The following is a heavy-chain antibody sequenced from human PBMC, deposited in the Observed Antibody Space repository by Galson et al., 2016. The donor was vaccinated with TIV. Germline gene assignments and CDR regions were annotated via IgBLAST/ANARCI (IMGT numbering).Heavy chain of an antibody. V-gene: IGHV5-51*03. D-gene: IGHD4-11*01. CDR3: ARGIDMTTVTGGVDAYDV. J-gene: IGHJ3*01. CDR2: VYPRDSDA. CDR1: GYNFATYW. Sequence: QSGAEVKKPGESLKISCKGSGYNFATYWIGWVRQMPGKGLEWMGKVYPRDSDARYSPSFKDQVTFSGDTSTNTAYLQWLNLRASDSGIYYCARGIDMTTVTGGVDAYDVWGQGTMVTVSS.